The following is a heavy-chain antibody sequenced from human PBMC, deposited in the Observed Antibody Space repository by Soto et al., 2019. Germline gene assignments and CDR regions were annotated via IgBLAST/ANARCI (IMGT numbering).Heavy chain of an antibody. D-gene: IGHD2-15*01. CDR2: IIPIFGTA. CDR3: ARDSRFYTGYFDS. J-gene: IGHJ4*02. V-gene: IGHV1-69*13. Sequence: SVKVSCKASGGTFSSYGISWLRQAPGQGLEWMGGIIPIFGTANYAQKFQGRVTITADESTSTAYMELSSLRSDDTAAYYCARDSRFYTGYFDSWGQGTLVTVSS. CDR1: GGTFSSYG.